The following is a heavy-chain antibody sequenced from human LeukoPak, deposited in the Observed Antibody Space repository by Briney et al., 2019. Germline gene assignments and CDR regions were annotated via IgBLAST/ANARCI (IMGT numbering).Heavy chain of an antibody. V-gene: IGHV4-59*04. CDR3: ARQLNWAFDY. Sequence: SETLSLTCTVSGGSISSYYWSWIRQPPGKGLEWIGYIYYSGSTYYSPSLKSRVTISVDTSKNQFSLKLSSVTAADTAVYYCARQLNWAFDYWGLGTLVTVSS. CDR2: IYYSGST. D-gene: IGHD7-27*01. J-gene: IGHJ4*02. CDR1: GGSISSYY.